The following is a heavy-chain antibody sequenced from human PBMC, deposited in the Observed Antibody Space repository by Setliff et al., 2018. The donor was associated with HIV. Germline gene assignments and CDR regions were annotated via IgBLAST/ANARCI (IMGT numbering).Heavy chain of an antibody. J-gene: IGHJ3*02. CDR3: ARVPYRSAWFSGGHDAFDI. CDR2: ISGFNGNT. CDR1: GYSFARYG. V-gene: IGHV1-18*01. Sequence: ASVKVSCKAPGYSFARYGLSWVRQAPGQGLEWMGWISGFNGNTKYAQSFQDRVAMTTETATSKAYMEMRSLRSDDTAVYFCARVPYRSAWFSGGHDAFDIWGQGTMVTVSS. D-gene: IGHD6-19*01.